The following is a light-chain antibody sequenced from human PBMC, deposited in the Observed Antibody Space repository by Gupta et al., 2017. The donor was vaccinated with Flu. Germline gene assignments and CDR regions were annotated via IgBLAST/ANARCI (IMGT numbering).Light chain of an antibody. CDR1: QSVSSNY. J-gene: IGKJ3*01. CDR3: QQYDSSPPVS. V-gene: IGKV3-20*01. CDR2: GAS. Sequence: GTLSLSPGEGATLSCRASQSVSSNYLAWYQQKPGQAPRLLIYGASTRATGIPDRFTGSGSGTDFTLTISRLEPEDFAVYYCQQYDSSPPVSFGPGTKVEVK.